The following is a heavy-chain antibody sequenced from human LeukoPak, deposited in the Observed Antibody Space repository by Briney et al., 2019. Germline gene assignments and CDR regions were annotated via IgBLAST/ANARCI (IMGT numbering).Heavy chain of an antibody. CDR2: INSDGSST. D-gene: IGHD5-18*01. J-gene: IGHJ4*02. CDR3: ARRRGYSYGSDY. V-gene: IGHV3-74*01. CDR1: GFTFSSYW. Sequence: QSGGSLRLSCAASGFTFSSYWMHWVRQAPGKRLVWVSRINSDGSSTSYADSVKGRFAISRDNAKNTLYLQMNSLRAEDTAVYYCARRRGYSYGSDYWGQGTLVTVSS.